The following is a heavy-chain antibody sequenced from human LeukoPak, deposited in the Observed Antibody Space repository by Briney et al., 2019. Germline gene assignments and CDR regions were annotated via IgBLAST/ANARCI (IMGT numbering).Heavy chain of an antibody. CDR2: ISSSSTI. J-gene: IGHJ4*02. V-gene: IGHV3-48*02. CDR1: GLTVSSYS. Sequence: GGSLRLSCVASGLTVSSYSMNWVRQAPGKGLEWVSYISSSSTIYYADSVKGRFTISRDNAKNSLDLQMNSLRDEDTAVYYCARARASGRSGFDYWGQGTLVTVSS. CDR3: ARARASGRSGFDY. D-gene: IGHD2-15*01.